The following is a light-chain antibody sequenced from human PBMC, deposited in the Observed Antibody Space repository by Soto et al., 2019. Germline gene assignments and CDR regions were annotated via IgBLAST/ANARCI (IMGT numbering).Light chain of an antibody. CDR1: QSVSSY. CDR3: QQLSNWPWT. CDR2: DAS. J-gene: IGKJ1*01. V-gene: IGKV3-11*01. Sequence: EIVLTQSPATLSLSPGERATLSCRASQSVSSYLAWYQQKPGQAPRLLIYDASNRATGIPARFSGSGSGTDFPLPISSLDPEDFAVYYCQQLSNWPWTFGQGTKVEI.